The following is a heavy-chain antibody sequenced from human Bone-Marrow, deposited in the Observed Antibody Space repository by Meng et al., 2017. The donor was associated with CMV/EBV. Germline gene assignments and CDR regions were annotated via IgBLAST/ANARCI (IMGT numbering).Heavy chain of an antibody. J-gene: IGHJ4*02. Sequence: SCAASGFTFSGYAMPWVRQAPGKGLEWVAVISYDGSNKYYADSVKGRFTISRDNSKNTLYLQMNSLRAEDTAVYYCARKPELVGFDYWGQGTLVTVSS. CDR2: ISYDGSNK. D-gene: IGHD6-6*01. V-gene: IGHV3-30*04. CDR3: ARKPELVGFDY. CDR1: GFTFSGYA.